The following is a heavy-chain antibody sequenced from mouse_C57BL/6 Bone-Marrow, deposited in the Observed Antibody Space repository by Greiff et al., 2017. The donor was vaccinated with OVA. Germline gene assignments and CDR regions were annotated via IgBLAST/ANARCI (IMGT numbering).Heavy chain of an antibody. CDR1: GFTFSSYG. J-gene: IGHJ2*01. Sequence: EVQLQQSGGDLVKPGGSLKLSCAASGFTFSSYGMSWVRQTPDKRLEWVATIRSGGSYTYYPDSVKGRFTITRDNAKNTLYLQMSSLKSEDTAVYYCAKQGSDYWGQGTTLTVSS. CDR2: IRSGGSYT. CDR3: AKQGSDY. D-gene: IGHD1-1*02. V-gene: IGHV5-6*01.